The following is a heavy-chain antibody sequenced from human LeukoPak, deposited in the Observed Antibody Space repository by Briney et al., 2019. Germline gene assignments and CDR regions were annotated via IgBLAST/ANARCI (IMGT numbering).Heavy chain of an antibody. CDR1: GYSFTSYW. Sequence: GESLKISCKGFGYSFTSYWIGWVRQMPGKGLEWMGMIYPGDSDSKYSPFFQGHVTISGDKSISTAYLQWSSLKASDTAIYYCARRQLPDALDIWGQGTMVTVSS. D-gene: IGHD2-2*01. V-gene: IGHV5-51*01. CDR2: IYPGDSDS. J-gene: IGHJ3*02. CDR3: ARRQLPDALDI.